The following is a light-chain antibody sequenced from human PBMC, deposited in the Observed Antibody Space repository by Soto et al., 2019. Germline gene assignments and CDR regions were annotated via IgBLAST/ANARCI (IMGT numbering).Light chain of an antibody. CDR2: GAS. CDR3: QQYGSSPRVT. J-gene: IGKJ2*01. CDR1: QSVSSSY. V-gene: IGKV3-20*01. Sequence: EIVLTQSPGTLFLSPGERATLSCRASQSVSSSYLAEYQQKPGQAPRLLIYGASSRATGIPDRFSGSGSGTDFTLTISRLEPEDFAVYYCQQYGSSPRVTFGQGTKLEIK.